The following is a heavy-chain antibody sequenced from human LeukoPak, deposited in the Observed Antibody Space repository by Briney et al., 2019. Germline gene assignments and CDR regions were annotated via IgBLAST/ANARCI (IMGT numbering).Heavy chain of an antibody. D-gene: IGHD5-18*01. J-gene: IGHJ4*02. CDR3: ARDCESGYSYGLC. Sequence: GRSLRLSCAASGFTFSSYAMHWVRQAPGKGLEWVAVISYDGSNKYYADSVKGRFTISRDNAKNSVYLQMNSLRAEDTAVYYCARDCESGYSYGLCWGQGTLVTVSS. CDR1: GFTFSSYA. CDR2: ISYDGSNK. V-gene: IGHV3-30*04.